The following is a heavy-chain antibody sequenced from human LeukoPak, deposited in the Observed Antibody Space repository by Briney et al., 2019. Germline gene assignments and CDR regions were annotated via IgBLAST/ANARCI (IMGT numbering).Heavy chain of an antibody. D-gene: IGHD6-13*01. V-gene: IGHV1-8*01. Sequence: ASVKVSCKASGYTFTSYDINWVRQATGQGLEWMGWMNPNSGNTGCAQKFQGRVTMTRNTSISTTYMELSSLRPEDTAVYYCVKGSAGSRPYYFDYWGQGTLLTVSS. J-gene: IGHJ4*02. CDR3: VKGSAGSRPYYFDY. CDR1: GYTFTSYD. CDR2: MNPNSGNT.